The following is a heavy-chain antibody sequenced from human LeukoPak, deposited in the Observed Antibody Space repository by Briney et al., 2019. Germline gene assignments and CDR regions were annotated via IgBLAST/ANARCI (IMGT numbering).Heavy chain of an antibody. CDR3: ANLYALYGSGSYIFDY. CDR2: IRYDGSNK. J-gene: IGHJ4*02. D-gene: IGHD3-10*01. Sequence: GGSLRLSCAAPGFTFSSYGMHWVRQAPGKGLEWVAFIRYDGSNKYYADSVKGRFTISRDNSKNTLYLQMNSLRAEDTAVYYCANLYALYGSGSYIFDYWGQGTLVTVSS. CDR1: GFTFSSYG. V-gene: IGHV3-30*02.